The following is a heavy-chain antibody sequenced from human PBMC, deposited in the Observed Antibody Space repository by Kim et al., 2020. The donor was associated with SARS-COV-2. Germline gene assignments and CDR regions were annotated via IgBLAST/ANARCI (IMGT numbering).Heavy chain of an antibody. Sequence: GTTEYAATVQGRFTISSKDSKNTLYLQMNSLKTEDTAVYYCTTPTVDFDYWGQGTLVTVSS. CDR3: TTPTVDFDY. V-gene: IGHV3-15*01. CDR2: GTT. D-gene: IGHD4-17*01. J-gene: IGHJ4*02.